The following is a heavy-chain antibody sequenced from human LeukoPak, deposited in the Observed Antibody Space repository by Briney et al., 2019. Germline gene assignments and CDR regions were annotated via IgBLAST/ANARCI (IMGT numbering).Heavy chain of an antibody. Sequence: GGSLRLSCAASGFTFSSYGMHWVRQAPGKGLEWVSVIHSGGTTYYEDSVKGRFTISRDNSKNTVYLQMNSLRVEDTGVYYCARNLFGFDYWGQGTLVTVSS. D-gene: IGHD3-10*02. CDR1: GFTFSSYG. J-gene: IGHJ4*02. CDR3: ARNLFGFDY. CDR2: IHSGGTT. V-gene: IGHV3-66*01.